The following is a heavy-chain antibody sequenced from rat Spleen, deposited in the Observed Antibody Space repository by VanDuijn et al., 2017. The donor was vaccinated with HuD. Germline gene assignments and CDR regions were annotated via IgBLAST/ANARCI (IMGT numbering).Heavy chain of an antibody. Sequence: QVQLKESGPGLVQPSQTLSLTCTVAGFSLTSYNVHWVRQPPGKGLEWIAAISSGGSPYYNSALKSRLSISRDTSKSQVFLKMNRRPTEETAIYFCIRESLPGYNSHWFVYWGQGTLVTVSS. CDR1: GFSLTSYN. CDR3: IRESLPGYNSHWFVY. V-gene: IGHV2-6*01. J-gene: IGHJ3*01. CDR2: ISSGGSP. D-gene: IGHD1-4*01.